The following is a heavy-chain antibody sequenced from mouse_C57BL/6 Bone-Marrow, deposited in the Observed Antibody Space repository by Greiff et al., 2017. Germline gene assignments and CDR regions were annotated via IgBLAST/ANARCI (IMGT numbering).Heavy chain of an antibody. CDR3: ARHEDSYYYGSSPWWYFDV. Sequence: QVQLQQSGAELVKPGASVKLSCKASGFTFTEYTIHWVKQRSGQGLEWIGWFYPGSGSIEYNEKFKDKATLTADKSSNTVYMELSRLTSEDAAVYFGARHEDSYYYGSSPWWYFDVWGTGTTVTVSS. CDR1: GFTFTEYT. CDR2: FYPGSGSI. D-gene: IGHD1-1*01. V-gene: IGHV1-62-2*01. J-gene: IGHJ1*03.